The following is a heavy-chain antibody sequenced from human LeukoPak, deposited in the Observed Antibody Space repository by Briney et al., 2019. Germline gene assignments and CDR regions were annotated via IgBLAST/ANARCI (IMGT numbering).Heavy chain of an antibody. V-gene: IGHV4-4*07. CDR3: ARAVVPAAIRSIDYYYYCMDV. D-gene: IGHD2-2*01. Sequence: SETLSLTCTVSGGSISSYYWSWIRQPAGKGLEWIGRIYTSGSTNYNPSLKSRVTISVDKSKNQFSLKLSSVTAADTAVYYCARAVVPAAIRSIDYYYYCMDVWGKGTTVTVSS. CDR1: GGSISSYY. CDR2: IYTSGST. J-gene: IGHJ6*03.